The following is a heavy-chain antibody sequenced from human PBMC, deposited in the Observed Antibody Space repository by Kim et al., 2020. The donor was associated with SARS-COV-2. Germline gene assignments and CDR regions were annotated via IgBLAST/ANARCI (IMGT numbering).Heavy chain of an antibody. D-gene: IGHD5-18*01. CDR1: GGPISSYY. CDR2: IYYSGST. Sequence: SETLSLTCSVSGGPISSYYWIWIRQPPGKGLEWIGNIYYSGSTEYNPSLKSRVTISLDTPKKQFSLKLSSVSAADTAVYYCARDIRSGYGYNFYGIDVWGQGTTVIVSS. V-gene: IGHV4-59*13. CDR3: ARDIRSGYGYNFYGIDV. J-gene: IGHJ6*02.